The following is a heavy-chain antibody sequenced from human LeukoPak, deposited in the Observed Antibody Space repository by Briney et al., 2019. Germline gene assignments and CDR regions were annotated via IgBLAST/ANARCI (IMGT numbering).Heavy chain of an antibody. CDR1: RYDINSVYY. J-gene: IGHJ4*02. D-gene: IGHD3-10*01. V-gene: IGHV4-38-2*02. CDR3: ARAGGYYGSGSFLDY. CDR2: IYHSGST. Sequence: PSETLSLTCTVSRYDINSVYYWGWIRQPPGKRLEWIGIIYHSGSTYYNASLRSRVTISMDTSRNKFSLNLNSVTAADTAVYYCARAGGYYGSGSFLDYWGQGLLVTVSS.